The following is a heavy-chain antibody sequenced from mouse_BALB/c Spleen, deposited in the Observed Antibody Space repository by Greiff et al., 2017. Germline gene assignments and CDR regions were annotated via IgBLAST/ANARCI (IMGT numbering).Heavy chain of an antibody. CDR1: GYTFTSYT. CDR3: ARRDYYGSSNFDV. V-gene: IGHV1-4*02. CDR2: INPSSGYT. D-gene: IGHD1-1*01. J-gene: IGHJ1*01. Sequence: LVESAAELARPGASVKMSCKASGYTFTSYTMHWVKQRPGQGLEWIGYINPSSGYTEYNQKFKDKTTLTADKSSSTAYMQLSSLTSEDSAVYYCARRDYYGSSNFDVWGAGTTVTVSS.